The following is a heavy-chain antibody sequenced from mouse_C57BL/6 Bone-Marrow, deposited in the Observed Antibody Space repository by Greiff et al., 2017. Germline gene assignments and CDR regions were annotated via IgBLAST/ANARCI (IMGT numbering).Heavy chain of an antibody. D-gene: IGHD2-4*01. V-gene: IGHV5-9-1*02. CDR3: TRDRDYDYGFDY. CDR1: GFTFSSYA. J-gene: IGHJ2*01. CDR2: ISSGGDYI. Sequence: EVKLMESGEGLVKPGGSLKLSCAASGFTFSSYAMSWVRQTPEKRLAWVAYISSGGDYIYYAATVKGRFTISRDQARNTLYLQMSSLKSEDTAMYYCTRDRDYDYGFDYWGQGTTLTVSS.